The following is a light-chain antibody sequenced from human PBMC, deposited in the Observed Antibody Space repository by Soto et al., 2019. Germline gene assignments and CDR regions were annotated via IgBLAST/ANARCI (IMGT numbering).Light chain of an antibody. CDR1: QSVSSSS. CDR2: EAS. J-gene: IGKJ5*01. CDR3: QQYAVSPIT. V-gene: IGKV3-20*01. Sequence: EIVLTQSPCTLSLSPGERAILSCSASQSVSSSSLAWYQQNPGQAPRLLIYEASSRATGIPDRFSGSGSGTDFTLTISRLEPEDFAVFYCQQYAVSPITFGQGTRLEIK.